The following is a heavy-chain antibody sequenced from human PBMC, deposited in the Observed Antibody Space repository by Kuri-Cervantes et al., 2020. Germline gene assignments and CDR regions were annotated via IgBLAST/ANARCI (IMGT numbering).Heavy chain of an antibody. V-gene: IGHV3-11*04. D-gene: IGHD6-6*01. CDR3: ARGSSSFWYYYYMDV. Sequence: GGSLRLSCAASGFTFSNAWMSWVRQAPGKGLEWVSYISSSGSTIYYADSVKGRFTISRDNAKNSLYLQMNSLRAEDTAVYYCARGSSSFWYYYYMDVWGKGTTVTVSS. CDR1: GFTFSNAW. J-gene: IGHJ6*03. CDR2: ISSSGSTI.